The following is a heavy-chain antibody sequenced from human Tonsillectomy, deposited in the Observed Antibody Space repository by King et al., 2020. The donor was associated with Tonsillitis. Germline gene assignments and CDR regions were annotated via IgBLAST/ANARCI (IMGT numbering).Heavy chain of an antibody. CDR2: INPNSGGT. CDR3: ARYPSETSGYYYYGLEV. V-gene: IGHV1-2*02. CDR1: GYTFSDHY. J-gene: IGHJ6*02. Sequence: QLVQSGAEVKRPGASVRVSCKASGYTFSDHYLHWVRQAPGQGLEWMGWINPNSGGTNYAQKVQGRVTMTRDTSISTAYMELSRLRSDDTAVYYCARYPSETSGYYYYGLEVWGQGTTVTVSS. D-gene: IGHD6-19*01.